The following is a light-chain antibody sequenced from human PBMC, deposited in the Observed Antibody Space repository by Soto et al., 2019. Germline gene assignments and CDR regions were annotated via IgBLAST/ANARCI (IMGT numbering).Light chain of an antibody. CDR3: QQYNSWPRT. V-gene: IGKV3-15*01. CDR1: QSVSSY. J-gene: IGKJ1*01. CDR2: GAS. Sequence: EILMTQSPATLSVSPGERVTLSCRASQSVSSYLAWYQQKPGQPPRLLIYGASTRATGIPARFSASGSGTEFTLTIGSLQSEDFAVYYCQQYNSWPRTFGQGAKVDIK.